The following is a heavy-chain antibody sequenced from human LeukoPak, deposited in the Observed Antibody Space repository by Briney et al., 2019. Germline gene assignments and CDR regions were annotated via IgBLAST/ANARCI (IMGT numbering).Heavy chain of an antibody. Sequence: SGGSLRLSCAASGFTVSSNHMSWVRQAPGKGLVWVSRINSDGSSTDYADSVKGRFTISRDNAKNTLYLKMNSLRAEDTAVYYCASGFIVGATNPSPFDYWGQGTLVTVSS. CDR2: INSDGSST. CDR3: ASGFIVGATNPSPFDY. CDR1: GFTVSSNH. J-gene: IGHJ4*02. D-gene: IGHD1-26*01. V-gene: IGHV3-74*01.